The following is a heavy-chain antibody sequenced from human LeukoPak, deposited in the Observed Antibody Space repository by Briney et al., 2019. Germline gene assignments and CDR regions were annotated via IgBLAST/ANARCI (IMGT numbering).Heavy chain of an antibody. CDR3: ARRDHGDYGEEY. D-gene: IGHD4-17*01. Sequence: GGSLRLSCTASGFTFADYAMSWFRQAPGKGLEWVANIKQDGSEKYYVDSVKGRFTISRDNAKNSLSLQMNSLRAEDTAVYYCARRDHGDYGEEYWGQGTLVTVSS. CDR2: IKQDGSEK. V-gene: IGHV3-7*01. CDR1: GFTFADYA. J-gene: IGHJ4*02.